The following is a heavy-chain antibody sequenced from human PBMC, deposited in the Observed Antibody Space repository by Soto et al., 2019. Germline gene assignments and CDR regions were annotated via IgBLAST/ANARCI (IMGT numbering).Heavy chain of an antibody. CDR2: ISYDGSNK. J-gene: IGHJ4*02. CDR3: ARVTGGGIDY. Sequence: QVQLVESGGDVVQPGRSLRLSCAASGFTFSSYAMHWVRQAPGKGLEWVAVISYDGSNKYYADSVKGRFTISRDNSKNTLYLQMNSLRAEDTAVYYCARVTGGGIDYWGQGTLVTVSS. V-gene: IGHV3-30-3*01. CDR1: GFTFSSYA. D-gene: IGHD2-15*01.